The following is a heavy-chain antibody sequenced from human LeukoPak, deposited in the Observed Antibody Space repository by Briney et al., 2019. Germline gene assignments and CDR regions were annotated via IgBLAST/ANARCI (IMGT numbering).Heavy chain of an antibody. V-gene: IGHV1-2*02. CDR1: GYTFTGYY. D-gene: IGHD5-24*01. Sequence: GASVKVSCKASGYTFTGYYMHWVRQAPGQGLERMGWINPNSGGTNYAQKFQGRVTMTRDTSISTAYMELSRLRSDDTAVYYCAGSRDGYINWFDPWGQGTLVTVSS. CDR2: INPNSGGT. CDR3: AGSRDGYINWFDP. J-gene: IGHJ5*02.